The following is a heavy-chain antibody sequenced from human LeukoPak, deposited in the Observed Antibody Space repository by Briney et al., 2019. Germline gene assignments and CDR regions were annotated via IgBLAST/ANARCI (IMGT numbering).Heavy chain of an antibody. J-gene: IGHJ4*02. CDR2: FDPEDGET. CDR1: GYTLTELS. Sequence: ASVKVSCKVSGYTLTELSMHWVRQAPGKGLEWMGGFDPEDGETIYAQKFQGRVTMTEDTSTDTAYMELSSLRSEDTAVYYCATDRMWYSSSWYYFDYWGQGTLVIVSS. D-gene: IGHD6-13*01. CDR3: ATDRMWYSSSWYYFDY. V-gene: IGHV1-24*01.